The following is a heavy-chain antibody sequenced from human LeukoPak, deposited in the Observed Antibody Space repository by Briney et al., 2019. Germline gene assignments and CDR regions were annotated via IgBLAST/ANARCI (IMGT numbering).Heavy chain of an antibody. CDR1: GFTFITND. CDR2: LYSDGNT. CDR3: ARGVEPLAANTLAY. J-gene: IGHJ4*02. D-gene: IGHD1-14*01. V-gene: IGHV3-53*01. Sequence: GGSLRLSCAASGFTFITNDMTWVRQAPGKGLEWVSVLYSDGNTKYSDSVQGRFTISRDNSKNTLYLEMNSLRPDDTAVYYCARGVEPLAANTLAYWGQGTLVTVSS.